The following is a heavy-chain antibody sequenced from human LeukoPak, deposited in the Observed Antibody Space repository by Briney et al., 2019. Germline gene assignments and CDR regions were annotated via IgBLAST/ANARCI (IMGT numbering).Heavy chain of an antibody. D-gene: IGHD3-22*01. CDR3: ARDRDYYDSSGYFRFDY. Sequence: GGSLRLSCAASGFTFSSYAMHWVRQAPGKGLEWVAVISYDGSNKYYADSVKGRFTISRDNSKNTLYLQMNSPRAEDTAVYCCARDRDYYDSSGYFRFDYWGQGTLVTVSS. J-gene: IGHJ4*02. CDR2: ISYDGSNK. V-gene: IGHV3-30*01. CDR1: GFTFSSYA.